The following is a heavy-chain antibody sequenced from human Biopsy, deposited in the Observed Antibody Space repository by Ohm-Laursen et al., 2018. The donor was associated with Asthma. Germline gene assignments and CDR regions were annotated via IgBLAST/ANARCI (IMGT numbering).Heavy chain of an antibody. Sequence: SDTLSLTCTVPGASSITTTNYWAWIRQPPGERLEWVGSIYYSGTTIYNWSLKSRLSLSVDTSRNQFSLRLRSVTAADTAVYYCATLRVYCRGANCFFFNYWGQGTLVTVSS. CDR2: IYYSGTT. J-gene: IGHJ4*02. V-gene: IGHV4-39*01. CDR1: GASSITTTNY. CDR3: ATLRVYCRGANCFFFNY. D-gene: IGHD2-2*01.